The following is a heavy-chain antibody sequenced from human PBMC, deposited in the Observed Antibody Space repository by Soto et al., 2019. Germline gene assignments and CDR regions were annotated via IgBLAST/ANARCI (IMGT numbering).Heavy chain of an antibody. CDR1: GYTFTSYG. CDR2: ISAYNGNT. J-gene: IGHJ6*02. V-gene: IGHV1-18*01. Sequence: ASVKVSCKASGYTFTSYGISWVRQAPGQGLEWMGWISAYNGNTNYAQKLQGRVTMTTDTSTSTAYMELRSLRSDDTAVYYCAREGGGITMIVVVIDSGDYGMDVWGQGTTVTVSS. CDR3: AREGGGITMIVVVIDSGDYGMDV. D-gene: IGHD3-22*01.